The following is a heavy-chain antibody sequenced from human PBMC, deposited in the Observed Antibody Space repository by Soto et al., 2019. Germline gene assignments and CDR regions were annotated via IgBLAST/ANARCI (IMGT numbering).Heavy chain of an antibody. CDR2: LYNAGST. D-gene: IGHD2-2*01. CDR1: GGSISRYY. CDR3: ARTRTGDFDY. J-gene: IGHJ4*02. V-gene: IGHV4-59*01. Sequence: SSETLSLTCTVSGGSISRYYWSWIRQPPGKGLEWIGYLYNAGSTNYNPSLKSRVTISVDTSKNQFSLKLSSVTAADTDVYYCARTRTGDFDYWGQGTLVNVS.